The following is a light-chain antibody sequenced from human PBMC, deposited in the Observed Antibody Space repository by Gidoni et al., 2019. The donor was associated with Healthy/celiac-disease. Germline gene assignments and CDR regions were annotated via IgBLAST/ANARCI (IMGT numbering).Light chain of an antibody. Sequence: IVLTQSPGTLSLSPGERATLSCRASQSVRSSYLAWYQQKPGQAPRLLIYGASSRATGIPDRFSGSGSGTDFTLTISRLEPEDFAVYYCQQYGSSPLVTFGGGTKVEIK. CDR1: QSVRSSY. CDR3: QQYGSSPLVT. V-gene: IGKV3-20*01. J-gene: IGKJ4*01. CDR2: GAS.